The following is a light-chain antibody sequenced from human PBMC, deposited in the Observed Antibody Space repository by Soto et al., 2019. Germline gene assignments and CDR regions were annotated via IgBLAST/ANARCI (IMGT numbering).Light chain of an antibody. Sequence: QSALTQPASVSGSPGQSITISCTGTSSDVGGYNYVPWHQQHPGKAPKLMIFEVSYRPSRVSDCFSGSKSGNTASLTNSGPQAYDQADFYCSINTRNRPHVFRTGTKLTVL. V-gene: IGLV2-14*01. J-gene: IGLJ1*01. CDR2: EVS. CDR1: SSDVGGYNY. CDR3: SINTRNRPHV.